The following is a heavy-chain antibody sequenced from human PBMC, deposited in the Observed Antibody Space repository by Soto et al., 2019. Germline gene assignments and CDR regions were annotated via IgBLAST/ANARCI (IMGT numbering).Heavy chain of an antibody. CDR1: GVTFATYA. Sequence: GGSLRLCWVAAGVTFATYAMTWVRQAPGKGLEWVSIISGSGGSTHYADSVKGRFIISRDNSKNTLYLQMNGLRAEDTAVYYCAKTGFGRYCSSTSCVHFDYWGQGTLVTVSS. CDR3: AKTGFGRYCSSTSCVHFDY. D-gene: IGHD2-2*01. CDR2: ISGSGGST. V-gene: IGHV3-23*01. J-gene: IGHJ4*02.